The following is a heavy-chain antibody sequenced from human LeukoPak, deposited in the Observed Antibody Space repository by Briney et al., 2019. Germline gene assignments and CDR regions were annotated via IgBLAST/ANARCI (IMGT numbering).Heavy chain of an antibody. D-gene: IGHD6-13*01. J-gene: IGHJ4*02. V-gene: IGHV5-51*01. CDR1: GYSFTSYW. Sequence: GESLKISCQGSGYSFTSYWIGWVRQMPGKGLEWMGIIYPGDSDTRYSPSFQGRVTISADKSISTAYLQWSSLKASDTAMYYCATSIAATGSYFDYWGQGTLVTVSS. CDR2: IYPGDSDT. CDR3: ATSIAATGSYFDY.